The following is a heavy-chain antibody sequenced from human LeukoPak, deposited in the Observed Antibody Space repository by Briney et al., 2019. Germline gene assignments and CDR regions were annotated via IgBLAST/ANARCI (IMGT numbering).Heavy chain of an antibody. CDR1: GYTFTSYG. CDR2: ISAYNGNT. J-gene: IGHJ5*02. CDR3: ARDVVPYCSGGSCYGWFDP. Sequence: ASVKVSCKASGYTFTSYGISWVRQAPGQGLEWMGWISAYNGNTNYAQKPQGRVTMTTDTPTSTAYMELRSLRSDDTAVYYCARDVVPYCSGGSCYGWFDPWGQGTLVTVSS. V-gene: IGHV1-18*01. D-gene: IGHD2-15*01.